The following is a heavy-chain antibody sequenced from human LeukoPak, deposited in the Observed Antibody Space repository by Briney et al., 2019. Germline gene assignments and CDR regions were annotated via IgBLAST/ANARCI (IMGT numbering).Heavy chain of an antibody. J-gene: IGHJ4*02. V-gene: IGHV3-30*04. CDR1: GFTFSSYA. D-gene: IGHD3-10*01. CDR3: AIDLNGETY. CDR2: ISYDGSTK. Sequence: AGGSLRFSCAASGFTFSSYAMHWLRQAPGQGLKGLAVISYDGSTKYYADSVKVRFSISRANSKNTLYLQMNSPRAEATAVYYCAIDLNGETYCGQRTLVSVSS.